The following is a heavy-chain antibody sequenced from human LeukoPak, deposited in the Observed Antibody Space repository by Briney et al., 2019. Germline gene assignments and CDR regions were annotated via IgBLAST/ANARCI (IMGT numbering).Heavy chain of an antibody. D-gene: IGHD6-13*01. Sequence: GGPLRLSCAASGFTFSSYSMNWVRQAPGKGLEWVSSISSSSSYIYYADSVKGRFTISRDNAKNSLYLQMNSLRAEDTAVYYCARESSSSWYYFDYWGQGTLVTVSS. J-gene: IGHJ4*02. CDR2: ISSSSSYI. CDR3: ARESSSSWYYFDY. V-gene: IGHV3-21*01. CDR1: GFTFSSYS.